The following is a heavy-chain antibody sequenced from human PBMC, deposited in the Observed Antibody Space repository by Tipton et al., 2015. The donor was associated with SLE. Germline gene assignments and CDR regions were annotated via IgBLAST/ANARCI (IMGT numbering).Heavy chain of an antibody. Sequence: TLSLTCTVSGGSISSYYWSWIWQPPGKGLEWIGNIYYSGSTNHNPSLKSRVTISLDTSKNQFSLKLSSVTAADTAVYYCARDSKMYVWYYGMDVWGQGTTVTVSS. CDR3: ARDSKMYVWYYGMDV. V-gene: IGHV4-59*01. CDR2: IYYSGST. J-gene: IGHJ6*02. D-gene: IGHD3-16*01. CDR1: GGSISSYY.